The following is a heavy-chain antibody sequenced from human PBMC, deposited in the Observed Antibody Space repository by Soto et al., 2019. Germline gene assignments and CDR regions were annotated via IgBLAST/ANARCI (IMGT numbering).Heavy chain of an antibody. Sequence: QVHLPQWGAGLLKPSETLSLTCAVHGGPFNGYKWTWIRQPPGKGLEWIGDINHSGRTNSNPSLESRLTISADTSKSQFSLNLSAVTAADTAVYYCARGLDLWASAIDYWGQGILVTVSS. V-gene: IGHV4-34*01. CDR3: ARGLDLWASAIDY. CDR1: GGPFNGYK. J-gene: IGHJ4*02. D-gene: IGHD1-7*01. CDR2: INHSGRT.